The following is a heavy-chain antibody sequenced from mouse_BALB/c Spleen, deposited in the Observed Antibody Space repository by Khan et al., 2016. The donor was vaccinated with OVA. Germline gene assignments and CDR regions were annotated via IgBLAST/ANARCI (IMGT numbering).Heavy chain of an antibody. J-gene: IGHJ4*01. CDR3: ARDGSRYNYAMDY. CDR1: GYSITSDYA. CDR2: ISYSGST. V-gene: IGHV3-2*02. D-gene: IGHD2-3*01. Sequence: VQLKQSGPGLVKPSQSLSLTCTVTGYSITSDYAWNWIRQFPGNTLEWMGYISYSGSTNYNPSLKSRISITRDTSKNHFILQLNSVTTEDTATYYCARDGSRYNYAMDYWGEGTSVTVSS.